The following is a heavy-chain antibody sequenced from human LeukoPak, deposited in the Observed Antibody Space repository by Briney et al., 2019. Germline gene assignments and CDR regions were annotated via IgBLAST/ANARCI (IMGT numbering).Heavy chain of an antibody. J-gene: IGHJ4*02. D-gene: IGHD1-26*01. CDR1: GFTFSSYS. CDR2: ISSSSSYI. V-gene: IGHV3-21*01. CDR3: ARDWGELAYFDY. Sequence: GGSLRLSCAASGFTFSSYSMNWVRQAPGKGLEWVSSISSSSSYIYYADSVKGRFTISRDNAKNSLYLQMNSLSAEDTAVYYCARDWGELAYFDYWGQGTLVTVS.